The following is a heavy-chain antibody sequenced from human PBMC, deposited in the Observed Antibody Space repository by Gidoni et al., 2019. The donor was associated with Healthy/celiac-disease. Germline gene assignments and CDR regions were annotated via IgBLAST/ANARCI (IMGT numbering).Heavy chain of an antibody. V-gene: IGHV1-69*02. CDR2: IIPILGIA. CDR3: ARAVAAAELGDV. CDR1: GGTFSSYN. Sequence: QVQLVQSGAEVKKPESSVKVSCKASGGTFSSYNISWVRQAPGQGLEWMGRIIPILGIANYAQKFQGRVTITADKSTSTAYMERSSLRSEDTAVYYCARAVAAAELGDVWGQGTTVTVSS. J-gene: IGHJ6*02. D-gene: IGHD6-13*01.